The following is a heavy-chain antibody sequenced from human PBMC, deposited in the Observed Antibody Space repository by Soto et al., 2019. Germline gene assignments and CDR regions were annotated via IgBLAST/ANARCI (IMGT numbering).Heavy chain of an antibody. Sequence: ASVKVSCKASGYTFTNYGITWVRQAPGQGLDWMGWISTYNGKTNYAQILQGRVTLTTDTSTSTAYMELRSLRSDDTAVYYCARVRVVPAAIRYYYGMDVWGQGTTVTVSS. D-gene: IGHD2-2*01. CDR3: ARVRVVPAAIRYYYGMDV. CDR2: ISTYNGKT. V-gene: IGHV1-18*01. J-gene: IGHJ6*02. CDR1: GYTFTNYG.